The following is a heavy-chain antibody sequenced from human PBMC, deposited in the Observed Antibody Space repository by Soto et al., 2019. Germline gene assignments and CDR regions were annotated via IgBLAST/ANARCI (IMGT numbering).Heavy chain of an antibody. V-gene: IGHV3-23*01. CDR2: ISDSGGST. Sequence: EVQLLESGGGLVQPGGCLRLSCAASGFTFSSYAMSWVRQAPGKGLEWVSTISDSGGSTYYADSVKGRFTISRDNSKNTLYLQVNSLRPEDTALYYCANRGLAAATYYFDYWGQGTLVTVSS. CDR1: GFTFSSYA. D-gene: IGHD6-13*01. CDR3: ANRGLAAATYYFDY. J-gene: IGHJ4*02.